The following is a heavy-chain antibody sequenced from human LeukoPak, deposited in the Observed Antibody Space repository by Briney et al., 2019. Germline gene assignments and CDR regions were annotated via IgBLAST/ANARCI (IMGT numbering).Heavy chain of an antibody. CDR3: ARWTRTIRGAFDI. CDR1: GGSISSSSYY. V-gene: IGHV4-61*05. CDR2: IYYSGST. J-gene: IGHJ3*02. D-gene: IGHD3/OR15-3a*01. Sequence: SETLSLTCTVSGGSISSSSYYWGWIRQPPGKGLEWIGYIYYSGSTNYNPSLKSRVTISVDTSKNQFSLKLSSVTAADTAVYYCARWTRTIRGAFDIWGQGTVVTVSS.